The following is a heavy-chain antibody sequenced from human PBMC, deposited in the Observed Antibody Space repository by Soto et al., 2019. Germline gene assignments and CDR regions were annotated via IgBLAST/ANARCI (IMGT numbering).Heavy chain of an antibody. CDR3: AKRSSGYCSGGSCYVAAFDY. D-gene: IGHD2-15*01. J-gene: IGHJ4*02. CDR1: GFTFSSYA. CDR2: ISGSGGST. V-gene: IGHV3-23*01. Sequence: GGSLRLSCAASGFTFSSYAMNWVRQAPGKGLEWVSAISGSGGSTYYADSVKGRFTISRDNSKNTLYLQMNSLRAEDTAVYYCAKRSSGYCSGGSCYVAAFDYWGQGTLVTVSS.